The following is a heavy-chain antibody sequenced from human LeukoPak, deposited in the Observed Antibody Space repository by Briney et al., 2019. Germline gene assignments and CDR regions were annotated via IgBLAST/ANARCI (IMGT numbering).Heavy chain of an antibody. CDR2: ISAYNGNT. CDR1: GYTFSNYY. V-gene: IGHV1-18*04. D-gene: IGHD6-19*01. Sequence: ASVKVSCKASGYTFSNYYMHWVRQAPGQGLEWMGWISAYNGNTNYAQKLQGRVTMTTDTSTSTAYMELRSLRSDDTAVYYCARDWGSGWYYFDYWGQGTLVTVSS. CDR3: ARDWGSGWYYFDY. J-gene: IGHJ4*02.